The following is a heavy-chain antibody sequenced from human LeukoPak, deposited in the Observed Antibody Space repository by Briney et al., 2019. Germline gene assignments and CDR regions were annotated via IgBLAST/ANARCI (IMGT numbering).Heavy chain of an antibody. CDR3: AKGGAYYGSGIANAVYGMDV. J-gene: IGHJ6*02. Sequence: GGSLRLSCAASGFTFSSYGMHWVRQAPGKGLEWVAVISYDGSNKYYADSVKGRFTISRDNSKNALYLQMNSLRAEDTAVYYCAKGGAYYGSGIANAVYGMDVWGQGTTVTVSS. CDR2: ISYDGSNK. D-gene: IGHD3-10*01. CDR1: GFTFSSYG. V-gene: IGHV3-30*18.